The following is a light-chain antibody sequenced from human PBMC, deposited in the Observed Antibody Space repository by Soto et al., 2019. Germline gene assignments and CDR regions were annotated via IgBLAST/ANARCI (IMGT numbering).Light chain of an antibody. V-gene: IGLV1-40*01. J-gene: IGLJ1*01. Sequence: QSVLTQPPSVSGAPGQRVTISCTGSSSNIGAGYDVHWYLQLPGTAPKLLIYGNSDRSSGVPDRVSGSKSGTSASLAITGLEAEDEADYYCQSYDSSLSGYVFGTGTKLTVL. CDR3: QSYDSSLSGYV. CDR1: SSNIGAGYD. CDR2: GNS.